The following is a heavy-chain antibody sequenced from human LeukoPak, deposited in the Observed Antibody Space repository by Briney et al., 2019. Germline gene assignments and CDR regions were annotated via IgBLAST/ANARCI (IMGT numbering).Heavy chain of an antibody. CDR3: ARGWYYYYGMDV. Sequence: SETLSLTCSVSDGSINSYYWNWIRRPPGKGLEWIGYIYYNGNTNYSPSLKSRVTMSVDTSKNQFSLKLSSVTAADTAVYYCARGWYYYYGMDVWGQGTTVTVSS. CDR2: IYYNGNT. D-gene: IGHD6-19*01. CDR1: DGSINSYY. V-gene: IGHV4-59*08. J-gene: IGHJ6*02.